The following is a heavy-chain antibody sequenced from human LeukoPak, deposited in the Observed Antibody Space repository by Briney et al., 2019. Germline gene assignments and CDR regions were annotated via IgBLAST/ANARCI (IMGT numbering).Heavy chain of an antibody. CDR2: ISGSGGST. D-gene: IGHD3-16*02. Sequence: GGSLRLSCAASGFTFSTYSMNWVRQAPGKGLEWVSAISGSGGSTYYADSVKGRFTISRDNSKNTLYLQMNSLRAGDTAVYYCAKNARYPDYWGQGTLVTVSS. CDR1: GFTFSTYS. V-gene: IGHV3-23*01. J-gene: IGHJ4*02. CDR3: AKNARYPDY.